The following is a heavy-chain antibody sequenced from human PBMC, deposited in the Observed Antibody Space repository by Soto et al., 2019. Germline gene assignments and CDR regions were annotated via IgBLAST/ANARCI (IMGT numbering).Heavy chain of an antibody. D-gene: IGHD1-26*01. CDR1: GFTFSSYS. V-gene: IGHV3-48*02. Sequence: EVQLVESGGGLVQPGGSLRLSCAASGFTFSSYSMNWVRQAPGKGLEWVSYISSSSSTIYYADSVKGRFTISRDNAKNSLYLHMNSLRDEETAVYYCAREGRGGSYLTYWYFDLWGRGTLVTVSS. CDR2: ISSSSSTI. CDR3: AREGRGGSYLTYWYFDL. J-gene: IGHJ2*01.